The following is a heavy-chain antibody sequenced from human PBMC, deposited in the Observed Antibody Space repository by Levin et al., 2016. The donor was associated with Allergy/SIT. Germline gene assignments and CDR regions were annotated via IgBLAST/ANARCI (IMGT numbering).Heavy chain of an antibody. CDR2: ISAYNGNT. V-gene: IGHV1-18*01. Sequence: ASVKVSCKASGYTFTSYGISWVRQAPGQGLEWMGWISAYNGNTNYAQKLQGRVTMTTDTSTSTAYMELRSLRSDDTAVYYCARDPGSWSILPYYYYYYGMDVWGQGTTVTVSS. D-gene: IGHD6-13*01. CDR1: GYTFTSYG. J-gene: IGHJ6*02. CDR3: ARDPGSWSILPYYYYYYGMDV.